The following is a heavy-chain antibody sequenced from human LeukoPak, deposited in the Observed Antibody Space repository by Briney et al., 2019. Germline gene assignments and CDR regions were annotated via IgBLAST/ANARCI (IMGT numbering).Heavy chain of an antibody. V-gene: IGHV3-23*01. D-gene: IGHD1-1*01. CDR2: ISGSGGST. J-gene: IGHJ6*02. CDR3: AREGNWNDYYHYGMDV. Sequence: PGGSLRLSCAASGFTFSSYAMSWVRQAPGKGLEWVSAISGSGGSTYYADSVKGRFTISRDNSKNSLYLQMNSLRAEDTAVYYCAREGNWNDYYHYGMDVWGQGTTVTVSS. CDR1: GFTFSSYA.